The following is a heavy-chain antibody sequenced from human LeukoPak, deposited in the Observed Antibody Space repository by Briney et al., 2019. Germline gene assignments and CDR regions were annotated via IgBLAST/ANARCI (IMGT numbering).Heavy chain of an antibody. CDR2: INHSGST. D-gene: IGHD4-17*01. CDR3: ARARPTVTDDYDAFDI. J-gene: IGHJ3*02. CDR1: GGSFSAYY. Sequence: PSETLSLTCAVYGGSFSAYYWSWIRQPPGKGLEWIGDINHSGSTNNNPSLESRVTISVDTSKNQFSLKLSSATAADTAVYYCARARPTVTDDYDAFDIWGQGTMVTVSS. V-gene: IGHV4-34*01.